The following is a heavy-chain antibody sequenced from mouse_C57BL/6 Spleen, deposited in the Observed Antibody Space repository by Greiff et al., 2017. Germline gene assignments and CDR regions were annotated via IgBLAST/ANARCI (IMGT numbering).Heavy chain of an antibody. CDR2: ISSGSSTI. J-gene: IGHJ4*01. CDR1: GFTFSDYG. CDR3: AKDSHYAMEY. V-gene: IGHV5-17*01. Sequence: EVKLVESGGGLVKPGGSLKLSCAASGFTFSDYGMHWVRQAPEKGLEWVAYISSGSSTIYYADTVKGRFTIARDNAKNTLFLQMTSLRSEDTAMYYCAKDSHYAMEYWGQGTSVTVSS. D-gene: IGHD3-3*01.